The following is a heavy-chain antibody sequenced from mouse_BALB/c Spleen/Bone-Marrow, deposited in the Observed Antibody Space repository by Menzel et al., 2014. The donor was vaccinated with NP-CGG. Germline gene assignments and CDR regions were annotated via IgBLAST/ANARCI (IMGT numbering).Heavy chain of an antibody. CDR2: IDIGGSA. CDR3: ARSPNAIVTRLDL. CDR1: GFSLNSCI. J-gene: IGHJ1*01. D-gene: IGHD2-12*01. V-gene: IGHV5-6-5*01. Sequence: EESGGGLVTPGGSLTLTCTASGFSLNSCIMGWVRQAPGKGLEYIGFIDIGGSAYYANWAKGRVTISRTSTTVDLKVTSLTTEDTATYFCARSPNAIVTRLDLWGQGTLVTVSS.